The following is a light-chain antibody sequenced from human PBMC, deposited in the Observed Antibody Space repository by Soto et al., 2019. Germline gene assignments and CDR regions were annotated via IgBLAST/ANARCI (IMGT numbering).Light chain of an antibody. J-gene: IGKJ5*01. CDR1: QSVSSY. CDR2: DAS. V-gene: IGKV3-11*01. Sequence: EIVLTQSPATLSLSPGERATLSCRASQSVSSYLAWYQQKPGQAPRLLIYDASNRATGIPARFSGSGSGTDFTLNISSLEPEDFAVYYCQQRSNWITFGKGTRLEIK. CDR3: QQRSNWIT.